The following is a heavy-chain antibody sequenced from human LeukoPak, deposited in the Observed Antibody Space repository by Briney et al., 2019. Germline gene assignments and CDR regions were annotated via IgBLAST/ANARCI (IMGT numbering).Heavy chain of an antibody. CDR1: GYTFTGYG. D-gene: IGHD3-10*01. Sequence: ASVKVSCKSSGYTFTGYGISCVRQAPGQGLEWMGWISADNGNTNYPQNLQGRVTMTTDTSTSTAYMELRSLRFDDTAVYYCARQSDVRTRRGDDAFDIWGQGTMVTVSS. CDR3: ARQSDVRTRRGDDAFDI. J-gene: IGHJ3*02. V-gene: IGHV1-18*01. CDR2: ISADNGNT.